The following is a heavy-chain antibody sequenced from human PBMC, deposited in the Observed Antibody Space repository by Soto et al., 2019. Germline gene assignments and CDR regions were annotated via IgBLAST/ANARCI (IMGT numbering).Heavy chain of an antibody. V-gene: IGHV1-24*01. CDR3: ATDTDYDGVY. D-gene: IGHD4-17*01. J-gene: IGHJ4*02. Sequence: QVQLVQSGAEVKKPGASVKVSCNVSGYNHTELSMPWVRQAPGKGDEWIGGFDPDDGETFYEQKFQGRVTMTEDTSTDSAYMELGSLRSEATAVYYGATDTDYDGVYWGKGTLVTVSS. CDR1: GYNHTELS. CDR2: FDPDDGET.